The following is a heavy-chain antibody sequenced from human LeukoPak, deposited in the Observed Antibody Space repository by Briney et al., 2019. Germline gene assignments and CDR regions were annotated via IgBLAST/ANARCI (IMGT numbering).Heavy chain of an antibody. J-gene: IGHJ4*02. CDR2: ISAYNGNT. Sequence: ASVKVSCKASGYTFTSYGISWVRQAPGQGLEWMGWISAYNGNTNYAQKLQGRVTMTTDTSTSTAYMELRSLRSDDTAVYYCARDFTRGYSSSWSHPFGYWGQGTLVTVSS. V-gene: IGHV1-18*01. CDR3: ARDFTRGYSSSWSHPFGY. D-gene: IGHD6-13*01. CDR1: GYTFTSYG.